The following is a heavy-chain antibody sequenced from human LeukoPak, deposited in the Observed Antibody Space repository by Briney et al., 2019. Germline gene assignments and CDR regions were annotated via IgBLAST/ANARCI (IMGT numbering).Heavy chain of an antibody. CDR1: GYTFTSYD. V-gene: IGHV1-8*01. CDR2: MNPNSGNT. J-gene: IGHJ6*02. Sequence: ASVKVSCKASGYTFTSYDINWVRQATGQGLEWMGWMNPNSGNTGYAQKFQGRVTMTRNTSISTAYMELSSLRSEDTAVYYCARAPMEVVVPAADDDYYGMDVWGQGTTVTVSS. D-gene: IGHD2-2*01. CDR3: ARAPMEVVVPAADDDYYGMDV.